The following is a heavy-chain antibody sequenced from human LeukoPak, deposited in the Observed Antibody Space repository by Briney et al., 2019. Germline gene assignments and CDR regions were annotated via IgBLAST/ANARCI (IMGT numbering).Heavy chain of an antibody. J-gene: IGHJ4*02. CDR3: ARQIVVVPAAIVYFDY. CDR1: GGSISSYY. V-gene: IGHV4-59*08. CDR2: IYYSGST. Sequence: PSETLSLTCTVSGGSISSYYWSWIRQPPGKGLEWIGYIYYSGSTNYNPSLKSRVTISVDTSKNQFSLKLSSVTAADTAVYYCARQIVVVPAAIVYFDYWGQGTLVTVSS. D-gene: IGHD2-2*02.